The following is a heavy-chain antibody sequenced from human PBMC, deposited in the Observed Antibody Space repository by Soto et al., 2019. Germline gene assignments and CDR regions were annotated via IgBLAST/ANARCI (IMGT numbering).Heavy chain of an antibody. V-gene: IGHV4-59*01. Sequence: QVQLQESGPGLVKPSETLSLTCTVSGGSISSYYWSWIRQPPGKGLEWIGYIYYSWSTNYNPSLKSRVTISVDTSKNQFSLKLSSVTAADTAVYYCASYYGSGSYGDWGQGTLVTVSS. CDR3: ASYYGSGSYGD. D-gene: IGHD3-10*01. CDR2: IYYSWST. J-gene: IGHJ4*02. CDR1: GGSISSYY.